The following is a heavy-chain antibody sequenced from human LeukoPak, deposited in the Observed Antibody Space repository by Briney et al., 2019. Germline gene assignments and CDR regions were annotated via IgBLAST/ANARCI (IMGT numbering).Heavy chain of an antibody. Sequence: SETLSLTCTVSGGSISSYYWSWIRQPPGKGLEWIGYTYYSGSTNYNPSLKSRVTISVDTSKNQFSLKLSSVTAADTAVYYCARRGTYGYNFDYWGQGTLVTVSS. CDR1: GGSISSYY. V-gene: IGHV4-59*08. CDR2: TYYSGST. D-gene: IGHD5-12*01. J-gene: IGHJ4*02. CDR3: ARRGTYGYNFDY.